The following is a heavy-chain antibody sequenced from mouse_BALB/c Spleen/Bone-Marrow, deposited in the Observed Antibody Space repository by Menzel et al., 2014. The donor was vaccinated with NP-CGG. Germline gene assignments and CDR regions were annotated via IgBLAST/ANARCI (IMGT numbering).Heavy chain of an antibody. J-gene: IGHJ4*01. V-gene: IGHV1S135*01. CDR2: IDLYNGGT. Sequence: VQLQQSGPELVKPGASVKVSCKASGYAFTNYNMYWVKQSHGKSLEWIGYIDLYNGGTSYNQKFKGKATLTVDKSSSTAYMHLNSLTSEDSAVYYCARLGDGYYDALDYWGQGTSVTVSS. CDR3: ARLGDGYYDALDY. D-gene: IGHD2-3*01. CDR1: GYAFTNYN.